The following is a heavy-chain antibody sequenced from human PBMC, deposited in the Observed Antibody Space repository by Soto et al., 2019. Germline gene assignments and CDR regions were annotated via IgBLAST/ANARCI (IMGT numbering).Heavy chain of an antibody. CDR1: GGSVSSGSYY. D-gene: IGHD3-22*01. V-gene: IGHV4-61*01. CDR2: IYYSGST. CDR3: ARGAYYYDSSGQNCFAP. Sequence: SETLSLTCTVSGGSVSSGSYYWSWIRQPPGKGLEWIGYIYYSGSTNYNPSLKSRVTISVDTSKNQFSLKLSSLTAADTALYYCARGAYYYDSSGQNCFAPWGQGPLVPVS. J-gene: IGHJ5*02.